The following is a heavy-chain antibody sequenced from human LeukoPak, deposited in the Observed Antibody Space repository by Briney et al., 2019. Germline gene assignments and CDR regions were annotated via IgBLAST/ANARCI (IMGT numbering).Heavy chain of an antibody. CDR1: RFTFSSYG. V-gene: IGHV3-30*18. Sequence: PGGSLRLSCAASRFTFSSYGMHWVRQAPGKGLEWVAVISYDGSNKYYADSVKGRFTISRDNSKNTLYLQMNSLRAEDTAVYYCAKSHSSGPYGMDVWGQGTTVTVSS. D-gene: IGHD3-22*01. CDR2: ISYDGSNK. J-gene: IGHJ6*02. CDR3: AKSHSSGPYGMDV.